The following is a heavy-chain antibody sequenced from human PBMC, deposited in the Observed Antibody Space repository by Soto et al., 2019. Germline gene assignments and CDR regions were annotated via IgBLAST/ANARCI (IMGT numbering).Heavy chain of an antibody. CDR1: GFTFNEYG. CDR3: AKKYDRTYDAGADS. V-gene: IGHV3-30*18. J-gene: IGHJ4*02. CDR2: ISSDGSNR. Sequence: HVQLVESGGGVVQPGRSLRLSCAASGFTFNEYGMHWVRQAPGKGLEWVAVISSDGSNRHYADSVKGRFTISRDNSKNTLYLQMTSLRADDPAVYYCAKKYDRTYDAGADSWGQGTLVTVSS. D-gene: IGHD3-16*01.